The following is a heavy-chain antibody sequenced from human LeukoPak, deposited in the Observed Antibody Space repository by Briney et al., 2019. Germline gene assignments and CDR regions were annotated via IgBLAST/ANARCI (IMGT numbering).Heavy chain of an antibody. V-gene: IGHV3-23*01. J-gene: IGHJ4*02. CDR3: AKAPGGRFGY. CDR2: ISGSGGST. CDR1: GFTFSSSA. Sequence: PGGSLRLSCAASGFTFSSSAMSWVRQAPGKGLEWVSSISGSGGSTYYADSVKGRFTISRDNSKNTLYLQVNSLRAEDTAIYYCAKAPGGRFGYWGQGTLVTVSS. D-gene: IGHD1-26*01.